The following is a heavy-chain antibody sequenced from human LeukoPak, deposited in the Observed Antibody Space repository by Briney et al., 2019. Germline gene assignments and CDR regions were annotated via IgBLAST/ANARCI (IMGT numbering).Heavy chain of an antibody. CDR1: GYTFTNFG. CDR3: ARDRTKYCRSTSCPLDY. J-gene: IGHJ4*02. Sequence: ASVKASCKASGYTFTNFGISWVRQAPGQGLEWMGWINPNSGGTNYAQKFQGRVTMTRDTSISTAYMELSRLRSDDTAVYYCARDRTKYCRSTSCPLDYWGQGTLVTVSS. D-gene: IGHD2-2*01. V-gene: IGHV1-2*02. CDR2: INPNSGGT.